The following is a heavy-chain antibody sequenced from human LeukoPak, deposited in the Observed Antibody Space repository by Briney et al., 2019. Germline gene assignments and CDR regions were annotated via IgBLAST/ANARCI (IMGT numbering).Heavy chain of an antibody. Sequence: PSETLSLTCTVSGGSISGYYWTWIRQPPGKGLEWIGYIYYSGSTNYNSSLKSRVTISVDTSKNQFSLKLSSVTAADTAVYYCARDRGLTTSGGVGFDYWGQGTLVTVSS. CDR3: ARDRGLTTSGGVGFDY. D-gene: IGHD3-10*02. CDR1: GGSISGYY. J-gene: IGHJ4*02. V-gene: IGHV4-59*01. CDR2: IYYSGST.